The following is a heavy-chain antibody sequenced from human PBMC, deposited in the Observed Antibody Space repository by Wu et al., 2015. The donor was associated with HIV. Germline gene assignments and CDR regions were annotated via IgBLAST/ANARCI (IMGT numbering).Heavy chain of an antibody. D-gene: IGHD2-21*01. CDR3: ASGGYYRNWFDP. V-gene: IGHV1-18*01. J-gene: IGHJ5*02. Sequence: QVQLVQSGAEVKKPGSSMKVSCKTSAGTFSTFTISWVRQAPGQGPEWMGWISAYNGNTNYAQKLQGRVTMTTDTSTSTAYMELRSLRSDDTAVYYCASGGYYRNWFDPWGQGTLVTVSS. CDR1: AGTFSTFT. CDR2: ISAYNGNT.